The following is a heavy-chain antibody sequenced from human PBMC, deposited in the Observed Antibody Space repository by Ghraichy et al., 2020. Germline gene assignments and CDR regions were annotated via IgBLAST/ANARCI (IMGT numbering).Heavy chain of an antibody. Sequence: GGSLRLSCAASGFSFSTYAMHWVRQAPGKGLEWVAVTSYDGSNKYYVDSVKGRCTISRDNSKNTLYLQMNTLRPEDTAVYYCARERSYPAWYFDYWGQGTLVTVSS. CDR2: TSYDGSNK. CDR1: GFSFSTYA. V-gene: IGHV3-30-3*01. D-gene: IGHD1-26*01. CDR3: ARERSYPAWYFDY. J-gene: IGHJ4*02.